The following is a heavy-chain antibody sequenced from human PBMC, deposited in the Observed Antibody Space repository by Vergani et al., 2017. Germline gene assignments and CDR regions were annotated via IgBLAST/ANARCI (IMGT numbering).Heavy chain of an antibody. V-gene: IGHV1-18*01. CDR3: AKDLQGTHYDILTGYPFDY. D-gene: IGHD3-9*01. CDR2: ISAYNGNT. CDR1: GYTFTSYT. Sequence: QVQLVQSGAEVKKPGASVKVSCKASGYTFTSYTISWVRQAPGQGLEWMGWISAYNGNTNYAQKLQGRVTMTTDKSTSTAYMELRSLRSDDTAVYYCAKDLQGTHYDILTGYPFDYWGQGTLVTVSS. J-gene: IGHJ4*02.